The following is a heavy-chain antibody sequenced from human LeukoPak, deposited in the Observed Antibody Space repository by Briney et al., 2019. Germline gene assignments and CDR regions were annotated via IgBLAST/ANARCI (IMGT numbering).Heavy chain of an antibody. Sequence: PGGSLRLSCAASDFSFITYAMSWVRQAPGKGLEWVSTISGGGDATYYADSVKGRFTISRDNSKNTLYLQMSSLRAEDTAVYYCARGPQRWYYGSGSYWSNWGQGTLVTVSS. D-gene: IGHD3-10*01. J-gene: IGHJ4*02. V-gene: IGHV3-23*01. CDR3: ARGPQRWYYGSGSYWSN. CDR2: ISGGGDAT. CDR1: DFSFITYA.